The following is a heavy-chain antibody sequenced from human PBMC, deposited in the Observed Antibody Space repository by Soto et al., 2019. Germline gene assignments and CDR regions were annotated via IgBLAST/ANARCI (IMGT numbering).Heavy chain of an antibody. CDR2: ISAYNGNT. V-gene: IGHV1-18*01. CDR3: ARFITIFGVVDAFDI. J-gene: IGHJ3*02. Sequence: ASVKVSCKASGYTFTSYGISWVRQAPGQGLEWMGWISAYNGNTNYAQKLQGRVTMTTDTSTSTAYMELRSLRSDDTALYYCARFITIFGVVDAFDIWGQGTMVTVSS. D-gene: IGHD3-3*01. CDR1: GYTFTSYG.